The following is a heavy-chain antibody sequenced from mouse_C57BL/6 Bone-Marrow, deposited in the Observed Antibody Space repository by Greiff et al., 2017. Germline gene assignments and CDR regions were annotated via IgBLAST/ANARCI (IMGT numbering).Heavy chain of an antibody. D-gene: IGHD1-1*01. CDR2: ISDGGSYT. CDR1: GFTFSSYA. V-gene: IGHV5-4*01. Sequence: EVQLQESGGGLVKPGGSLKLSCAASGFTFSSYAMSWVRQTPEKRLEWVATISDGGSYTYYPDNVKGRFTISRDNAKNNLYLQMSHLKSEDTAMYYCAREGVTTVVATDAMDYWGQGTSVTVSS. CDR3: AREGVTTVVATDAMDY. J-gene: IGHJ4*01.